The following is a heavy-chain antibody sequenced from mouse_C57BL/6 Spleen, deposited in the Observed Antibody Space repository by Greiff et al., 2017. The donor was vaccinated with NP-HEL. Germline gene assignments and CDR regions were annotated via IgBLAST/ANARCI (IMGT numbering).Heavy chain of an antibody. J-gene: IGHJ1*03. CDR2: IYPGDGDT. Sequence: QVQLQQSGPELVKPGASVKISCKASGYAFSSSWMNWVKQRPGKGLEWIGRIYPGDGDTNYNGKFKGKATLTADKSSSTAYMQLSSLTSEDSAVYFCAREGTTVVAPPVWGTGTTVTVSS. CDR1: GYAFSSSW. CDR3: AREGTTVVAPPV. V-gene: IGHV1-82*01. D-gene: IGHD1-1*01.